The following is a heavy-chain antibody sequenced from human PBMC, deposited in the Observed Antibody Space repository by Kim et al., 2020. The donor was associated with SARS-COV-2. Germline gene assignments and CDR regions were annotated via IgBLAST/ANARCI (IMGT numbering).Heavy chain of an antibody. CDR2: ISAYNGNT. CDR3: ATGALRYCSGGSCYSWATLDAIDI. CDR1: GYTFTSYG. V-gene: IGHV1-18*01. D-gene: IGHD2-15*01. J-gene: IGHJ3*02. Sequence: ASVKVSCKASGYTFTSYGISWVRQAPGQGLEWMGWISAYNGNTNYAQKLQGRVTMTTDTSTSTAYMELRSLRSDDTAVYYCATGALRYCSGGSCYSWATLDAIDIWGQGTMVTVSS.